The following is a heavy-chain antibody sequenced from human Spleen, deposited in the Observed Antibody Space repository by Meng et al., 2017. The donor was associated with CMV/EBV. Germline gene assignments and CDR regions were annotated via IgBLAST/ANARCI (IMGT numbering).Heavy chain of an antibody. CDR1: GYTFTSYY. V-gene: IGHV1-46*01. CDR2: INPSGGST. CDR3: ARVVPAALPDWYFDL. Sequence: ASVKVSCKASGYTFTSYYMHWVRQAPGQGLEWMGIINPSGGSTSYAQKFQGRVTMTRDTSTSTVYMELSSLRSEDTAVYYCARVVPAALPDWYFDLWGRGTLVTVSS. D-gene: IGHD2-2*01. J-gene: IGHJ2*01.